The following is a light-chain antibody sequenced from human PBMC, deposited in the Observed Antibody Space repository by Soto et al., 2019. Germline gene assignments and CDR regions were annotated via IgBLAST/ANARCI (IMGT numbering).Light chain of an antibody. CDR2: PAS. CDR1: QVISSF. J-gene: IGKJ2*01. Sequence: DIQLTQSPSFLSASVGDRVTIACRASQVISSFLAWYQQKSGKAPKVLIYPASTLQSGVPSRFSGSGSGTEFYLINSSLRPEDFATYYFQQLNSSPYSFGQGTKLEIK. V-gene: IGKV1-9*01. CDR3: QQLNSSPYS.